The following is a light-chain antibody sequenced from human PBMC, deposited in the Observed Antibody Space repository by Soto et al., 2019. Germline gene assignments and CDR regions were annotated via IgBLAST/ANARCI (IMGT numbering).Light chain of an antibody. Sequence: DIQTTQSQSSVSASLADRVTISCRASQGISSWLAWYQQKPGKAPKLLIYATSTLQSGVPSRFRGSGSGTDFTLTISSLQPEDFATYYCLQDYNYPWTFGQGTKVDIK. CDR2: ATS. CDR1: QGISSW. V-gene: IGKV1-12*01. CDR3: LQDYNYPWT. J-gene: IGKJ1*01.